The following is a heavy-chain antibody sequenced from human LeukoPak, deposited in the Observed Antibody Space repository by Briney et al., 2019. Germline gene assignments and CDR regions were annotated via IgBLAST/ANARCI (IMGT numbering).Heavy chain of an antibody. V-gene: IGHV4-59*12. D-gene: IGHD5-12*01. CDR2: IYYSGST. J-gene: IGHJ6*01. CDR1: GGSISSYY. CDR3: ARDGVATTYYYYGMDV. Sequence: SETLSLTCIVSGGSISSYYWSWIRQPPGKGLEWIGYIYYSGSTNYNPSLKSRVTISVDTSKNQFSLKLTSVTAADSAVYYCARDGVATTYYYYGMDVWGQGTTVTVSS.